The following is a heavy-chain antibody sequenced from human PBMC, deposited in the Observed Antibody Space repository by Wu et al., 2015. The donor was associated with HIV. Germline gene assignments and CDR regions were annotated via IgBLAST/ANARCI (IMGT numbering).Heavy chain of an antibody. CDR3: ARDVEMATIHSYYYAMDV. V-gene: IGHV1-69*13. J-gene: IGHJ6*02. D-gene: IGHD5-24*01. Sequence: QVQLVQSGAEVKKPGSSVKVSCKASGGTFSSYSINWVRQAPGQGLEWMGRIIPMYGTANYAQKFQGRFTITADESTNTAYMDLSSLRSEDTAVYYCARDVEMATIHSYYYAMDVVGQGTTVTVSS. CDR1: GGTFSSYS. CDR2: IIPMYGTA.